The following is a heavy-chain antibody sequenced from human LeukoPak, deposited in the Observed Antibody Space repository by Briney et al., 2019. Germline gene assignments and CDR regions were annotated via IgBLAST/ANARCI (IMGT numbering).Heavy chain of an antibody. Sequence: PSETLSLTCGFYGGPFRNYYWSCIRQSPGKGLEWIGEINQSGRTNYNPSLKTRLTISVDTAKYLFSLNLTSMTAADTATYYCAVRDGHSTSSGDTWGQGTLVTVSS. D-gene: IGHD6-6*01. CDR1: GGPFRNYY. V-gene: IGHV4-34*01. CDR3: AVRDGHSTSSGDT. J-gene: IGHJ5*02. CDR2: INQSGRT.